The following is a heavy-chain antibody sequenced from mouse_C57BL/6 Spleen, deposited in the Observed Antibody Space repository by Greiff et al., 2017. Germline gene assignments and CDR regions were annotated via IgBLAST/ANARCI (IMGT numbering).Heavy chain of an antibody. J-gene: IGHJ3*01. Sequence: QVQLQQSGAELARPGASVKLSCKASGYTFTSYGISWVKQRTGQGLEWIGEFYPRSGNTYYNEKFKGKATLTADKSSSTAYMELRSLTSEDSAVYFCAREGYDYPFAYWGQGTLVTVSA. CDR2: FYPRSGNT. D-gene: IGHD2-4*01. CDR1: GYTFTSYG. CDR3: AREGYDYPFAY. V-gene: IGHV1-81*01.